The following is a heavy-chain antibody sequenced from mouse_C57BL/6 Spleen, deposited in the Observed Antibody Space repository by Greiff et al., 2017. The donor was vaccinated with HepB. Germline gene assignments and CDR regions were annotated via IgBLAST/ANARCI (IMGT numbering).Heavy chain of an antibody. CDR2: IWSGGST. D-gene: IGHD4-1*01. Sequence: QVQLKQSGPGLVQPSQSLSITCTVSGFSLTSYGVHWVRQSPGKGLEWLGVIWSGGSTDYNAAFISRLSISKDNSKSQVFFKMNSLQADDTAIYYCASWDEFAYWGQGTLVTVSA. CDR1: GFSLTSYG. J-gene: IGHJ3*01. CDR3: ASWDEFAY. V-gene: IGHV2-2*01.